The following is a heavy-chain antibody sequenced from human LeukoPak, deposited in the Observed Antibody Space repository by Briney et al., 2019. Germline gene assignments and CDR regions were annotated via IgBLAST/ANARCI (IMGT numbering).Heavy chain of an antibody. J-gene: IGHJ4*02. Sequence: ASMKVSCKTSGYTFTSYGISWVRQAPGQGLEWMGGIIPIFGTANYAQKFQGRVTITADESTSTAYMELRSLRSDDTAVYYCARDQSPITYYDILTGYREEYYFDYWGQGTLVTVSS. CDR2: IIPIFGTA. D-gene: IGHD3-9*01. CDR1: GYTFTSYG. CDR3: ARDQSPITYYDILTGYREEYYFDY. V-gene: IGHV1-69*13.